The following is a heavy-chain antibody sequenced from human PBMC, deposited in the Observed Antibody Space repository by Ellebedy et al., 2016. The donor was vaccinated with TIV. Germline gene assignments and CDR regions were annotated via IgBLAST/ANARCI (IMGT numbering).Heavy chain of an antibody. CDR2: IYPDDSDT. Sequence: PGGSLRLSCKGSGYSFTNYWIGWVRRVPGKGLEWMGIIYPDDSDTRYSPSFQGQVTISADKSISTAYLQWSSLKASDTAMYYCARRGRLGRYYYGMDVWGQGTTVTVSS. D-gene: IGHD3-16*01. CDR3: ARRGRLGRYYYGMDV. J-gene: IGHJ6*02. V-gene: IGHV5-51*01. CDR1: GYSFTNYW.